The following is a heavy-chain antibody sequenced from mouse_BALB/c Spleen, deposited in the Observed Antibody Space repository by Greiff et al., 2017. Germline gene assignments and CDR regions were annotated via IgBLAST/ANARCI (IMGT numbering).Heavy chain of an antibody. D-gene: IGHD2-1*01. Sequence: VQLQQPGAELVRPGVSVKISCKGSGYTFTDYAMHWVKQSHAKSLEWIGVISTYYGDASYNQKFKGKATMTVDKSSSTAYMELARLTSEDSAIYYCARSRYYGKYGYYAMDYWGQGTSVTVSS. CDR2: ISTYYGDA. V-gene: IGHV1S137*01. J-gene: IGHJ4*01. CDR1: GYTFTDYA. CDR3: ARSRYYGKYGYYAMDY.